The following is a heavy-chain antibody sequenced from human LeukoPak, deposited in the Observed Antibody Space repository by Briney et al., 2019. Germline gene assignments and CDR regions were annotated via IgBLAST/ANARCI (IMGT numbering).Heavy chain of an antibody. J-gene: IGHJ3*01. CDR3: AREIHDSRVDGFDV. CDR1: GGSMTSYY. V-gene: IGHV4-59*01. Sequence: PSETLSLTCTVSGGSMTSYYWSCIRQPTGKGPRCIGHISYTGSTKYNPSLKGRVTMSVDTSKNQFSLRLSSVTAADTAVYYCAREIHDSRVDGFDVWGQGTMVTVSP. CDR2: ISYTGST. D-gene: IGHD3-22*01.